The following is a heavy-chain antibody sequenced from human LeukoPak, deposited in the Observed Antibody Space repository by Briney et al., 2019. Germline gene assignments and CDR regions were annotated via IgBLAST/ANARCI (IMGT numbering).Heavy chain of an antibody. CDR1: GFTFSSYG. D-gene: IGHD5-18*01. Sequence: GGSLRLSCAASGFTFSSYGMHWVRQAPGKGLEWVGVISFDGSYKYYVDSVKGRFTISRDNSKNTLYLQMNSLRAEDTAVYYCVKGVDTATLHGAFDIWGQGTMVTVSS. CDR3: VKGVDTATLHGAFDI. V-gene: IGHV3-30*18. CDR2: ISFDGSYK. J-gene: IGHJ3*02.